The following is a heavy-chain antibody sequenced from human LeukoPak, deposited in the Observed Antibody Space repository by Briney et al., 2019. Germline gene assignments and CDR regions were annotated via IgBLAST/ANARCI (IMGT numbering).Heavy chain of an antibody. CDR2: LASDESNK. CDR1: GLAISDSW. D-gene: IGHD3-16*01. V-gene: IGHV3-74*01. Sequence: GGSLRLSCAASGLAISDSWIHWVRQAPGKGLMWVSRLASDESNKIYADSVKGRFLISRDNAKNTLYLQMNSLRVEDTGFYYCARDAGWGRLDSWGQGALVTVSS. J-gene: IGHJ4*02. CDR3: ARDAGWGRLDS.